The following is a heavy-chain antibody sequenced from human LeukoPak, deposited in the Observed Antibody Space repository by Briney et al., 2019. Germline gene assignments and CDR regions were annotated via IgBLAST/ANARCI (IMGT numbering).Heavy chain of an antibody. D-gene: IGHD6-13*01. CDR1: RFTFSAYS. V-gene: IGHV3-23*01. Sequence: GGSLRLSCAASRFTFSAYSMTWVRQAPGKGLEWVSAISGSGDNTYYADSVKGQFTISRDNSENTLYLQMSSLRAEDTAAYFCARGGILYGLGVWGQGTTVTVSS. CDR3: ARGGILYGLGV. J-gene: IGHJ6*02. CDR2: ISGSGDNT.